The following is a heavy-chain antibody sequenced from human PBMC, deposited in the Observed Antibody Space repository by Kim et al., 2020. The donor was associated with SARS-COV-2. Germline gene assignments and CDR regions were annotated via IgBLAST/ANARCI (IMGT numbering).Heavy chain of an antibody. J-gene: IGHJ4*02. D-gene: IGHD1-26*01. Sequence: SQTLSLTCAISGDSVSSNSAAWNWIRQSPSRGLEWLGRTYYRSKWDNDYALSVKSRITINPDTSKNQFSLQLSSVTPEDTAVYFCARFVGATKVFDYWGQGTLVTVSS. CDR3: ARFVGATKVFDY. V-gene: IGHV6-1*01. CDR2: TYYRSKWDN. CDR1: GDSVSSNSAA.